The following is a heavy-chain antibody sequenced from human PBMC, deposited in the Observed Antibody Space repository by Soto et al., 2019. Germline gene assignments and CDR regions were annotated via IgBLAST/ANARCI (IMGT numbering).Heavy chain of an antibody. CDR2: ISAYNGNT. CDR1: GYTFTSYG. CDR3: ERDVGVLNEQWLVLFTAFDI. J-gene: IGHJ3*02. Sequence: ASVKVSCKASGYTFTSYGISWVRQAPGQGLEWMGWISAYNGNTNYAQKLQGRVTMTTDTSTSTAYMELRSLRSDDTAVYYCERDVGVLNEQWLVLFTAFDIWGQGTMVTVSS. V-gene: IGHV1-18*01. D-gene: IGHD6-19*01.